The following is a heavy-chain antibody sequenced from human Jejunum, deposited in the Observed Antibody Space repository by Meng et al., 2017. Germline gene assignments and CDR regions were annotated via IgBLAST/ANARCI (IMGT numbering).Heavy chain of an antibody. V-gene: IGHV3-48*03. CDR1: GFIFSDYE. CDR2: ISSGGYTI. Sequence: SCEASGFIFSDYEMNWVRQAPGKGLEWVSYISSGGYTIYYADSVKGRFTISRDNAKNSLYLQMNSLRAEDTAVYYCARFGIAVAGSGWGQGTLVTVSS. CDR3: ARFGIAVAGSG. J-gene: IGHJ4*02. D-gene: IGHD6-19*01.